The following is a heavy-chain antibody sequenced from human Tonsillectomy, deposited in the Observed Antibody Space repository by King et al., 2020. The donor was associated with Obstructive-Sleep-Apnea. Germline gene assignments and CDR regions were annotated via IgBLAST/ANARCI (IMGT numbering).Heavy chain of an antibody. J-gene: IGHJ4*02. CDR1: GFTFSRYT. Sequence: VQLVLSGGGLVKPGGSLRLSCAASGFTFSRYTMNWVRQALGKGLEWVSSISSSGTYIHYADSVKGRFTISRDNAGNSLYLQMKSLRAEDTAVYYCARVYYDILTGYGGYADYWGQGTLVTVSS. CDR2: ISSSGTYI. CDR3: ARVYYDILTGYGGYADY. D-gene: IGHD3-9*01. V-gene: IGHV3-21*01.